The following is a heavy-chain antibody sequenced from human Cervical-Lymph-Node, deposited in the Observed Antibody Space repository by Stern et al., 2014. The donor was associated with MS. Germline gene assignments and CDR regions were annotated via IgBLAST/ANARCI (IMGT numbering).Heavy chain of an antibody. V-gene: IGHV1-69*01. CDR2: INASVGTA. CDR3: ASDDVPNYYYGMDV. Sequence: VQLVESAAEVKKPGSSVKVSCKASGGTFSSYAISWVRQAPGQALEWRGGINASVGTANDAQKVQGRGTITADESTSTAYMELSSLRSEDTAVYYCASDDVPNYYYGMDVWGQGTTVTVSS. J-gene: IGHJ6*02. D-gene: IGHD6-6*01. CDR1: GGTFSSYA.